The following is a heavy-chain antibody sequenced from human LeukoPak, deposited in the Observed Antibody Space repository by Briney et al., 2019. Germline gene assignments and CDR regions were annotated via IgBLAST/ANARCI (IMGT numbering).Heavy chain of an antibody. CDR3: SAHETLIVVRPFDY. CDR1: GLTFSSYW. Sequence: PGGSLRLSCAASGLTFSSYWMHWVRQVPGKGPGWVSRIYPDGTSTIYADSVKGRFTISRDNAKNTLYLQMNSLRAEDAAVYYCSAHETLIVVRPFDYWGQGTVVTVSS. J-gene: IGHJ4*02. V-gene: IGHV3-74*01. D-gene: IGHD3-22*01. CDR2: IYPDGTST.